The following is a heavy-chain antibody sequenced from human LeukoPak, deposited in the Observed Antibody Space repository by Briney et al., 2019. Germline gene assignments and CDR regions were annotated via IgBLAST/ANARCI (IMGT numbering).Heavy chain of an antibody. CDR2: IYYSGRT. V-gene: IGHV4-59*08. Sequence: ASETLSLTCTVSGGSVSNYYWSWIRQSPGKGLEWIAYIYYSGRTNYNPSLKSRVNISVDTAENQFSLKLSSVTAADTALYFCARQASWLPYFDLWGRGTLVSVSS. CDR1: GGSVSNYY. D-gene: IGHD5-12*01. J-gene: IGHJ2*01. CDR3: ARQASWLPYFDL.